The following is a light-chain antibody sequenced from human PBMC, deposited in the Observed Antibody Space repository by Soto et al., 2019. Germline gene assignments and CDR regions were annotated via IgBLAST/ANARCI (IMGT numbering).Light chain of an antibody. J-gene: IGLJ3*02. V-gene: IGLV2-14*01. CDR1: SSDVGGYNY. CDR3: SSYTSSSPL. CDR2: EVS. Sequence: QSVLTQPASVSGSPGQSITISCTGTSSDVGGYNYVSWYQQHPGKAPKLMIYEVSNRPSGVSNRFSGSKSGNTASLTISGLQAEDEADYYCSSYTSSSPLFGGGTKFTVL.